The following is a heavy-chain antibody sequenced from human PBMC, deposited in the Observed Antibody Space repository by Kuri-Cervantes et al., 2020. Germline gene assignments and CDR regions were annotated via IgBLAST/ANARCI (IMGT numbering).Heavy chain of an antibody. V-gene: IGHV3-74*01. CDR2: INSDGSST. J-gene: IGHJ4*02. D-gene: IGHD3-22*01. CDR1: GFTFSSYW. Sequence: GGSLRLSCAASGFTFSSYWMHWVRQAPGKGLVWVSRINSDGSSTSYADSVKGRFTISRDNAKNSLYLQMNSLRAEDTALYYCAKGRGSHYEGGVDYWGQGTLVTVSS. CDR3: AKGRGSHYEGGVDY.